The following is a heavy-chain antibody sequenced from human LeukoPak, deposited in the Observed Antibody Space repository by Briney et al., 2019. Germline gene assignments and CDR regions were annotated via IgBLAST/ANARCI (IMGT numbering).Heavy chain of an antibody. CDR1: GGSISSYY. CDR3: ARGIIAAAGRGYNWFDP. V-gene: IGHV4-4*07. Sequence: SETLSLTCTVSGGSISSYYWSWIRRPAGKGLEWIGRIYTSGSTNYNPSLKGRVTMSVDTSKNQFSLKLSSVTAADTAVYYCARGIIAAAGRGYNWFDPWGQGTLVTVSS. CDR2: IYTSGST. D-gene: IGHD6-13*01. J-gene: IGHJ5*02.